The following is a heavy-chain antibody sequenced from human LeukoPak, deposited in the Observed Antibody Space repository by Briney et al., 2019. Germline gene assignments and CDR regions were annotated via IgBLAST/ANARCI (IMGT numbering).Heavy chain of an antibody. Sequence: LEWVANIKEDGSEKYYMDSVKGRFTISRDNAKNSVYLQMNSLRGEDTAVYYCAQGMGAFDVWGQGTMVTVSS. D-gene: IGHD6-13*01. V-gene: IGHV3-7*01. CDR3: AQGMGAFDV. J-gene: IGHJ3*01. CDR2: IKEDGSEK.